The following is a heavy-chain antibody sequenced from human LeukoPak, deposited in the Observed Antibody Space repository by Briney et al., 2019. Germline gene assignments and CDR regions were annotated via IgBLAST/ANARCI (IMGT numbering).Heavy chain of an antibody. CDR3: ARDKTIVGIDY. D-gene: IGHD1-26*01. Sequence: GGSLRLSCAASGFTFDDYAMHWVRQAPGKGLEWVSLIGWNGGSTYYADSVKGRFTISRDNSKNSLYLQMNSLRAEDTAVYYCARDKTIVGIDYWGQGTLVTVSS. CDR1: GFTFDDYA. V-gene: IGHV3-43D*03. CDR2: IGWNGGST. J-gene: IGHJ4*02.